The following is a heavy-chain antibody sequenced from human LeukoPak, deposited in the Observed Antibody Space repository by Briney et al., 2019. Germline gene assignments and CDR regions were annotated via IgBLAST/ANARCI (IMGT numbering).Heavy chain of an antibody. J-gene: IGHJ5*01. Sequence: GGCLRLSCAASGLTFSSDWMSSVRQAPGKGLEWVANIQPAGSQTKYVASVTGRFTISRDNANKSLYLQKKRLRAEDRAVYYSARELLDSWGQGILVTVSS. V-gene: IGHV3-7*01. CDR3: ARELLDS. CDR1: GLTFSSDW. CDR2: IQPAGSQT.